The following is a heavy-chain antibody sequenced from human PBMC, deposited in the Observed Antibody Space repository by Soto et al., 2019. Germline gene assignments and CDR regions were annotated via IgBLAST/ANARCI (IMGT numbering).Heavy chain of an antibody. CDR3: ARDRGYYDSSGYYYYYGMDV. CDR1: GGTFSSYA. D-gene: IGHD3-22*01. J-gene: IGHJ6*02. CDR2: IIPIFGTA. Sequence: RASVKVSCKASGGTFSSYAISWVRQAPGQGLEWMGGIIPIFGTANYAQKFQGRVTITADESTSTAYMELSSLRSEDTAVYYCARDRGYYDSSGYYYYYGMDVWGQGTTVTVSS. V-gene: IGHV1-69*13.